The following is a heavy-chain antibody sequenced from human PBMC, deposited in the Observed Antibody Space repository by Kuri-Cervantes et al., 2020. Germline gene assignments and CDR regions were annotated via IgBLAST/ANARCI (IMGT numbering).Heavy chain of an antibody. D-gene: IGHD2-8*01. CDR1: GYTFSNYG. V-gene: IGHV1-18*01. CDR2: ISAYNGNT. J-gene: IGHJ4*02. CDR3: ARGYCTNGVCYPHDY. Sequence: ASVKVSCKASGYTFSNYGFSWVRQAPGQGLEWMAWISAYNGNTNYAQKFQGRVTMIIETSTSTAYMELRSLRSDDTAVYYCARGYCTNGVCYPHDYWGQGTLVTVSS.